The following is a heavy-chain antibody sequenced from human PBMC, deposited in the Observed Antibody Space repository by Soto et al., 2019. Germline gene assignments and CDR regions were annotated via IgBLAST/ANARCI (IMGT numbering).Heavy chain of an antibody. D-gene: IGHD5-18*01. Sequence: GGSLRLSCAASGFTFSSYGMHWVRQAPGKGLEWVAVIWYDGSNKYYAESVKGRFTISRDNSKNTLYLQMNSLRAEDTAVYYCARVVDTAMGDAFDIWGQGTMVTVSS. CDR2: IWYDGSNK. CDR1: GFTFSSYG. J-gene: IGHJ3*02. CDR3: ARVVDTAMGDAFDI. V-gene: IGHV3-33*01.